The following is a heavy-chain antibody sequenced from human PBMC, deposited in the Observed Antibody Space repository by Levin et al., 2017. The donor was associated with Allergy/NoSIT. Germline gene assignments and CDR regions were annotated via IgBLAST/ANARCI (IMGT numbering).Heavy chain of an antibody. V-gene: IGHV1-18*01. D-gene: IGHD2-15*01. CDR3: TRILGRNWWGALDI. CDR1: DYNLNNYG. CDR2: IGPNNGST. Sequence: GESLKISCRAADYNLNNYGFTWVRQAPGQGLEWMGWIGPNNGSTRYVQKLQGRITMSTDTSTSTTYMELRSLRSDDTAMYYCTRILGRNWWGALDIWGQGTKVTVS. J-gene: IGHJ3*02.